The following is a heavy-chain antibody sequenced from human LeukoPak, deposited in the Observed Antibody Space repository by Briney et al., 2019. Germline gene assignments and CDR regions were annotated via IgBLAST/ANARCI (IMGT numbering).Heavy chain of an antibody. J-gene: IGHJ4*02. CDR3: ARESDVGKDFDC. CDR2: INPSNGDT. CDR1: GYTFTYHY. V-gene: IGHV1-46*01. D-gene: IGHD1-1*01. Sequence: SVKVTCKASGYTFTYHYIHLVRQAPGQGLEWMGIINPSNGDTNYAQRFQGRVTMTRDTSTSTVYMELSSLDSEDTAVYYCARESDVGKDFDCWGQGTLVTVSS.